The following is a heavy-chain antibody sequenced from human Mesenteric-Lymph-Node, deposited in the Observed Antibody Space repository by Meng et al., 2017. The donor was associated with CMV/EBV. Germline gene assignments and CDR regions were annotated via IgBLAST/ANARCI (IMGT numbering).Heavy chain of an antibody. V-gene: IGHV4-34*01. D-gene: IGHD2-15*01. J-gene: IGHJ4*02. Sequence: QVQLQPWGAGLFTPSETLSLTCAVYGGSFSGYYWSWIRQPPGKGLEWIGEINHSGVPNYNPSLKSRVTRSLDSSKNQFSLKLSSVTAEDTAVYYCARGSDIPVNNYWGQGTLVTVSS. CDR3: ARGSDIPVNNY. CDR1: GGSFSGYY. CDR2: INHSGVP.